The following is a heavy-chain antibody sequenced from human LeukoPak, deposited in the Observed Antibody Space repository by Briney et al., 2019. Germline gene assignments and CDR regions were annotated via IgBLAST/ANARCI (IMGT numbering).Heavy chain of an antibody. CDR2: IYTSGST. D-gene: IGHD1-26*01. Sequence: PSETLSLTCTVSGGSISSGSYYWSWIRQPAGKGLEWIGRIYTSGSTNYNPSLKSRVTMSVDTSKNQFSLKLSSVTAADTAVYYCARGVLVGATEGGVDPWGQGTLVTVSS. J-gene: IGHJ5*02. CDR3: ARGVLVGATEGGVDP. CDR1: GGSISSGSYY. V-gene: IGHV4-61*02.